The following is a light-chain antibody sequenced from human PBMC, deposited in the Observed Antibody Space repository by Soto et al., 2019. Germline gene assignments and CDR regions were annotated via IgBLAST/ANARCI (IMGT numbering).Light chain of an antibody. V-gene: IGKV3-20*01. J-gene: IGKJ5*01. CDR1: QRVSSNS. CDR2: GAS. Sequence: EVVLTQSPGTLSLSPGERVTILCLASQRVSSNSLAWYQQKPGQTPRLLIYGASSRDTGTPASISGGGSGTHFTLHISRLAPEDFAVYYCPHYVTYSITFGQGTRLEIK. CDR3: PHYVTYSIT.